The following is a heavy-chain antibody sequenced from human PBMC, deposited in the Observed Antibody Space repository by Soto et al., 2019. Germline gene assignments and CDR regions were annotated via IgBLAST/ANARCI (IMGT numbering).Heavy chain of an antibody. D-gene: IGHD2-15*01. Sequence: QVQLQESGPGLVKPSQTLSLTCTVSGGSISSGGYYWSWIRQHPGKGLEWIGYIYYSGSTYYNPSLKSRVTISVDTSKNQFSLKLSSVTAADTAVYYCARIRCSGGSCYSHYYCYGMDVWGQGTTVTVSS. V-gene: IGHV4-31*03. J-gene: IGHJ6*02. CDR3: ARIRCSGGSCYSHYYCYGMDV. CDR1: GGSISSGGYY. CDR2: IYYSGST.